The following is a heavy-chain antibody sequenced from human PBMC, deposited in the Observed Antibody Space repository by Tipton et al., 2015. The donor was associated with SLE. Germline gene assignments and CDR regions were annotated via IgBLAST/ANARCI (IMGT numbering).Heavy chain of an antibody. CDR1: GGSFNSGDYY. CDR2: IYTSGST. D-gene: IGHD4-17*01. Sequence: TLSLTCSVSGGSFNSGDYYWSWIRQPAGKGLEWIGRIYTSGSTNYNPSLQSRVTMSVDTSKSQFSLEVRSVTATDTAVYFCAGSKVTTARDSFDIWGPGTGVVVSP. V-gene: IGHV4-61*02. CDR3: AGSKVTTARDSFDI. J-gene: IGHJ3*02.